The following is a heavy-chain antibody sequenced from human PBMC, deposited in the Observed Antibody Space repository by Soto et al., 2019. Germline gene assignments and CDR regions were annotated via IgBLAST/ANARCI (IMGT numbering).Heavy chain of an antibody. Sequence: WSLRLSCAASGFTFSSYGMHWVRQATGKGLEWVSAIGTAGDTYYPGSVKGRFTISRENAKNSLYLHMNSLRAGDTAVYYCARGGCSGGSCPKYYPGLDVWGQGTTVTVYS. J-gene: IGHJ6*02. CDR3: ARGGCSGGSCPKYYPGLDV. CDR1: GFTFSSYG. V-gene: IGHV3-13*01. CDR2: IGTAGDT. D-gene: IGHD2-15*01.